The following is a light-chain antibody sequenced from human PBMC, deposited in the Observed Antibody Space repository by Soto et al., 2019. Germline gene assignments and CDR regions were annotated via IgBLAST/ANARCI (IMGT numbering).Light chain of an antibody. Sequence: DIQLTQSPSFLSASVGDRVTITCRASQGISSYLAWYQQKPGKAPKLLISTASTLQSGVPSRFSGSGSGTEFTLTISSLQPEDFAVYYCQQRSNWPPVTFGQGTRLEIK. J-gene: IGKJ5*01. CDR1: QGISSY. V-gene: IGKV1-9*01. CDR3: QQRSNWPPVT. CDR2: TAS.